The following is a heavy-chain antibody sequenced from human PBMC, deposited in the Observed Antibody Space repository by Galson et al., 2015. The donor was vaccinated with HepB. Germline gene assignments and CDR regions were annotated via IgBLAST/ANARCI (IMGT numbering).Heavy chain of an antibody. J-gene: IGHJ4*02. D-gene: IGHD5-18*01. Sequence: SVKVSCKASGSTFTGYYMHWVRQAPGQGLEWMGWINPNSGGTNYAQKFQGRVTMTRDTSISTAYMELSRLRSDDTAVYYCARYPSGYSYGFDYWGQGTLVTVSS. CDR1: GSTFTGYY. CDR2: INPNSGGT. V-gene: IGHV1-2*02. CDR3: ARYPSGYSYGFDY.